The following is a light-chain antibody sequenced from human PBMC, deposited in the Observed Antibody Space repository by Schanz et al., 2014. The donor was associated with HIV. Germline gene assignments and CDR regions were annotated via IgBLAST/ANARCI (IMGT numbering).Light chain of an antibody. Sequence: QSALTQPPSASGSPGQSVTISCTGTSNDVGDYNYVSWYQQHPGKAPKIMIYDVTKRPSGVSNRFSGSKSGNTASLTISGLQAEDEADYYCCSYTSSSTYVFGTGTKLTVL. V-gene: IGLV2-14*01. CDR2: DVT. CDR1: SNDVGDYNY. CDR3: CSYTSSSTYV. J-gene: IGLJ1*01.